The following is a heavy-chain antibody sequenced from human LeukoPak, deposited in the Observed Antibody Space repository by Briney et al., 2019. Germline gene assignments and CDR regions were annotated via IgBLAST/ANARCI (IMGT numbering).Heavy chain of an antibody. J-gene: IGHJ3*02. D-gene: IGHD5-18*01. CDR2: IRSKANSYAT. Sequence: GGSLRLSCAASGFTFSGSAMHWVRQASGKGLEWVGRIRSKANSYATAYAASVKGRFTISRDDSKNMVYLQMNSLKTEDTAVYYCTWIRKALGGYDTWGQGTMLTVSS. CDR1: GFTFSGSA. CDR3: TWIRKALGGYDT. V-gene: IGHV3-73*01.